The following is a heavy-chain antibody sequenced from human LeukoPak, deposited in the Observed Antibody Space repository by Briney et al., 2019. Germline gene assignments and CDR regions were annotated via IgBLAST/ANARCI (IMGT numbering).Heavy chain of an antibody. CDR2: INPSGGST. J-gene: IGHJ4*02. CDR3: ARERYCSGGSCYYFDY. V-gene: IGHV1-46*01. CDR1: GYTFTSYY. D-gene: IGHD2-15*01. Sequence: ASVKVSCKASGYTFTSYYMHWVRQAPGQGLEWMGIINPSGGSTSYAQKFQGRVTMTRDTSTSTVHMELSSLRSEDTAVYYCARERYCSGGSCYYFDYWGQGTLVTVSS.